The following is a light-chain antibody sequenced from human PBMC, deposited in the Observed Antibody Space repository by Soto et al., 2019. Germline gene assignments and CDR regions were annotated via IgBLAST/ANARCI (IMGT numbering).Light chain of an antibody. J-gene: IGKJ4*01. CDR1: QSVSGY. CDR2: DAS. Sequence: EIVLTPSPATLSLSPGERATLSCRAGQSVSGYLAWYQQKPGQAPRLLIYDASNRATGIPARFSGSGSGTDFTLTISSLEPEDFAVYYCQQRNSWPLTFGGGTKVDI. CDR3: QQRNSWPLT. V-gene: IGKV3-11*01.